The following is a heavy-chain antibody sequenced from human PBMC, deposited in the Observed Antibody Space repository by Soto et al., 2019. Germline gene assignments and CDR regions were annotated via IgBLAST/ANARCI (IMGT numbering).Heavy chain of an antibody. Sequence: QVQLVESGGGVVQPGTSLRVSCVGSGFTFRSYVIHWVRQAPGKGLEWVALTSYDGSDKYYDDSVRGRFTISRDNSRNTVDLQMDSLSLEDTAFYYCARWGTTGGLDVWGQGTLVSVSS. V-gene: IGHV3-30*19. D-gene: IGHD3-16*01. CDR2: TSYDGSDK. CDR3: ARWGTTGGLDV. J-gene: IGHJ1*01. CDR1: GFTFRSYV.